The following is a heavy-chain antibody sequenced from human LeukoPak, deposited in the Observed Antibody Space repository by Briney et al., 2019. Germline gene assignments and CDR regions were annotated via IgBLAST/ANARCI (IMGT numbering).Heavy chain of an antibody. J-gene: IGHJ4*02. CDR2: IYTSGST. V-gene: IGHV4-4*09. Sequence: SETLSLTCTVSGGSISSYYGSWIRQPPGKGLEWIGYIYTSGSTNYNPSLKRRVPISVDTSKNQFALKLLSVTAADTAVYYCARSDYPHYFDDWGQGTLVTVSS. CDR1: GGSISSYY. D-gene: IGHD4-11*01. CDR3: ARSDYPHYFDD.